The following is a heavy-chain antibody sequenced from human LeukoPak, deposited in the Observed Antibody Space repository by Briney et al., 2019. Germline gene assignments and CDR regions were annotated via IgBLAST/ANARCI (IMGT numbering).Heavy chain of an antibody. D-gene: IGHD3-10*01. CDR3: ARDRWFGVTLYGMDV. J-gene: IGHJ6*02. CDR2: IKEDGSEK. V-gene: IGHV3-7*01. CDR1: GFTFSTYW. Sequence: GGSLRLSCAASGFTFSTYWMSWVRQAPGKGPEWVGNIKEDGSEKQYVASVRGRFTISRDNAKKSLYLQMNSLRAEDTAVYYCARDRWFGVTLYGMDVWGQGTTVTVSS.